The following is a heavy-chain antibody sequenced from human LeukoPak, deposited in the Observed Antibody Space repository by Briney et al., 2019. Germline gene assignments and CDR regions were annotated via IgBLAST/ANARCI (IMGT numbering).Heavy chain of an antibody. CDR1: GGSISSGSYY. D-gene: IGHD7-27*01. V-gene: IGHV4-61*01. J-gene: IGHJ4*02. CDR3: ATPGKTWGPFDY. CDR2: IYYSETV. Sequence: PSETVSLTCTVSGGSISSGSYYWSWIRQPPGKGLEWIGYIYYSETVNYNPSLKSRVTISVDTSKTQFSLKLSSVTAADSAVYYCATPGKTWGPFDYWGQGILVTVSS.